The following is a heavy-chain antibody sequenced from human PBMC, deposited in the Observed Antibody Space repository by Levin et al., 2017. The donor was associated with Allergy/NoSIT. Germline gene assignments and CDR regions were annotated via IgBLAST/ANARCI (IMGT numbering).Heavy chain of an antibody. J-gene: IGHJ4*02. V-gene: IGHV3-23*01. Sequence: SCAASGFTFSSYAMSWVRQAPGKGLEWVSAISGSGGSTYYAHSVKGRFTISRDNSKNTLYLQMNSLRAEDTAVYYGAKDLTVVAATRYFDYWGQGTLVTVSS. CDR2: ISGSGGST. CDR3: AKDLTVVAATRYFDY. CDR1: GFTFSSYA. D-gene: IGHD2-15*01.